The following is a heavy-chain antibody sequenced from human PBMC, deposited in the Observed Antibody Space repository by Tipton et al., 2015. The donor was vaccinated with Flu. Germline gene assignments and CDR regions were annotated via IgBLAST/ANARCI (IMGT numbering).Heavy chain of an antibody. J-gene: IGHJ4*02. V-gene: IGHV3-9*01. CDR2: ISWNSGSI. Sequence: SLRLSYAASGFTFDDYAMHWVRQAPGKGLEWVSGISWNSGSIGYADSVKGRFTISRDNAKNSLYLQMNSLRAEDTALYYCAKGLGTQGYSSFDYWGQGTLVTVSS. D-gene: IGHD5-18*01. CDR1: GFTFDDYA. CDR3: AKGLGTQGYSSFDY.